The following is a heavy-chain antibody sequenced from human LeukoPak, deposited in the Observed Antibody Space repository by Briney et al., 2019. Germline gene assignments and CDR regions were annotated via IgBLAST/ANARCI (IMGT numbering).Heavy chain of an antibody. CDR2: ISGSGGST. D-gene: IGHD6-19*01. Sequence: GGSLRLSCAASGFTFSSYAMSWVRQAPGKGREWVSAISGSGGSTYYADSVKGRFTISRDNSKNTLYLQMDSLRAEDTAVYYCARGWSSGWFWYFDYWGQGTLVTVSS. CDR3: ARGWSSGWFWYFDY. CDR1: GFTFSSYA. V-gene: IGHV3-23*01. J-gene: IGHJ4*02.